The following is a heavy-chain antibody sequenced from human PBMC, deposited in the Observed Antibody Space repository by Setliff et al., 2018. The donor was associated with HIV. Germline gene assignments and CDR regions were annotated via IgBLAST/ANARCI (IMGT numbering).Heavy chain of an antibody. V-gene: IGHV3-48*03. CDR3: AKDVARRLAAIGRRGFFDS. Sequence: GGSLRLSCAASGFTFSNYEMNWVRQAPGKGLEWVSYISSSGTTIYYADSVKGRFTISRDNSRNTLYLQMHSLTPEDTAVYYCAKDVARRLAAIGRRGFFDSWGQGTLVTVSS. D-gene: IGHD6-13*01. J-gene: IGHJ4*02. CDR2: ISSSGTTI. CDR1: GFTFSNYE.